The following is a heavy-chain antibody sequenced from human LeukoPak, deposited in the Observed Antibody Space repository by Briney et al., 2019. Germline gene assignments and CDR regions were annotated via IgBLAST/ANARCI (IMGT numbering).Heavy chain of an antibody. V-gene: IGHV3-23*01. D-gene: IGHD5-24*01. CDR2: ISETGDRT. J-gene: IGHJ5*02. CDR1: GFPFSSYA. Sequence: GSLRLSCAASGFPFSSYAMNWVRQAPGKGLEWVSAISETGDRTHYADSVKGRFTVSGDNPKDTLYLQMDSLRAEDTAVYYCAKQFVDIWGQGTLVTVSS. CDR3: AKQFVDI.